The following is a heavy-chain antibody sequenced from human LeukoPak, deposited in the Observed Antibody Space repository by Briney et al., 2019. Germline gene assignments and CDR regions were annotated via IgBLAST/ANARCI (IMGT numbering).Heavy chain of an antibody. CDR3: AREEVVVVANDAFDI. CDR1: GFTFSNHA. Sequence: PGGSLRLSCAASGFTFSNHAMSWVRQAPGKGLEWVSSISSSSSYIYYADSVKGRFTISRDNAKNSLYLQMNSLRAEDTAVYYCAREEVVVVANDAFDIGGQGTMVTVSS. V-gene: IGHV3-21*01. D-gene: IGHD5-12*01. J-gene: IGHJ3*02. CDR2: ISSSSSYI.